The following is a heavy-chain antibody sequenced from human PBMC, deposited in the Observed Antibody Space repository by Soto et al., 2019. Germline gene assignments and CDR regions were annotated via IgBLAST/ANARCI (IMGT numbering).Heavy chain of an antibody. CDR2: IYHSGST. Sequence: KASETLSLTCAVSGGSISSSNWWSWVRQPPGKGLEWIGEIYHSGSTNYNPSLKSRVTISVDKSKNQFSLKLSSVTAADTAVYYCERALGGGYYYYGMDVWGQGTTVTVSS. V-gene: IGHV4-4*02. CDR3: ERALGGGYYYYGMDV. J-gene: IGHJ6*02. CDR1: GGSISSSNW. D-gene: IGHD3-16*01.